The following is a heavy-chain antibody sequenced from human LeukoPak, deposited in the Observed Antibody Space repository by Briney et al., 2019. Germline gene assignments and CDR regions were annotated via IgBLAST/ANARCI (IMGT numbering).Heavy chain of an antibody. J-gene: IGHJ4*02. CDR3: ARGEGYSSSWYTPHFDY. V-gene: IGHV4-4*02. Sequence: PSETLPLTCAVSGGSISSSNWWSWVRQPPGKGLEWIGEIYHSGSTNYNPSLKSRVTISVDKSKNQFSLKLSSVTAADTAVYYCARGEGYSSSWYTPHFDYWGQGTLVTVSS. CDR1: GGSISSSNW. D-gene: IGHD6-13*01. CDR2: IYHSGST.